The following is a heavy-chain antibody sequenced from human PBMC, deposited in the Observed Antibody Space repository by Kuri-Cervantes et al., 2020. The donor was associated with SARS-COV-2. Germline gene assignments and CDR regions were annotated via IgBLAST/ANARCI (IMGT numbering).Heavy chain of an antibody. CDR3: ARDLWGDPYYYYGMDV. J-gene: IGHJ6*02. CDR2: IYYSGST. D-gene: IGHD2-21*01. CDR1: GGSISSYY. V-gene: IGHV4-59*01. Sequence: SETLSLTCTVSGGSISSYYWSWIRQPPGKGLEWIGYIYYSGSTNYNPSLKSRVTISVDTSKNQFSLKLSSVTAADTAVYYCARDLWGDPYYYYGMDVWGQGTTVTVSS.